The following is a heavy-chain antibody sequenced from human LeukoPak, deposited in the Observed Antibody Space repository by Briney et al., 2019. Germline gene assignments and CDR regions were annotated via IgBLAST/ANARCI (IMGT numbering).Heavy chain of an antibody. CDR3: AKDLTKCELLYFDY. J-gene: IGHJ4*02. V-gene: IGHV3-23*01. CDR2: ISGSGGST. CDR1: GFTFSSYD. Sequence: GGSLRLSCAASGFTFSSYDMSWVRQAPGKGLEWVSAISGSGGSTYYADSVKGRFTISRDNSKNTLYLQMNSLRAEDTAVYYCAKDLTKCELLYFDYWGQGTLVTVSS. D-gene: IGHD1-26*01.